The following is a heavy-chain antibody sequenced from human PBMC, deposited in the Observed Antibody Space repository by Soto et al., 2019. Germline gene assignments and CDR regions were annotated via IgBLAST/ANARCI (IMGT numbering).Heavy chain of an antibody. V-gene: IGHV3-48*01. Sequence: GGSLRLSCAASGFTFSSYSMNWVRQAPGKGLEWVSYISSSSSTIYYADSVKGRFPISRDNAKNSLYLQMNSLRAEDTAVYYCARESELDAFDIWGQGAMVTVSS. J-gene: IGHJ3*02. CDR1: GFTFSSYS. CDR3: ARESELDAFDI. CDR2: ISSSSSTI.